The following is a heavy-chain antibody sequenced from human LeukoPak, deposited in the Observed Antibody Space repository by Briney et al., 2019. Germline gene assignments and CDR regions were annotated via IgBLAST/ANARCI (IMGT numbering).Heavy chain of an antibody. J-gene: IGHJ6*04. CDR1: GFTFDDYA. CDR3: AELGITMIGGV. CDR2: ISWNSFTI. D-gene: IGHD3-10*02. Sequence: GGSLRLSCAASGFTFDDYAMHWVRQAPGKGLEWVSGISWNSFTIGYADSVKGRFTISRDNAKNSLYLQMNSLRAEDTAVYYCAELGITMIGGVWGKGTTVTISS. V-gene: IGHV3-9*01.